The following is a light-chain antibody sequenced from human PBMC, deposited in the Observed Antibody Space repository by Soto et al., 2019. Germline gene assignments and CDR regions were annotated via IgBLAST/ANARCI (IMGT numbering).Light chain of an antibody. J-gene: IGKJ4*01. CDR1: QTVTSDY. Sequence: EIVLTQSPGTLSLSPGERATLSCRASQTVTSDYLAWYQQKPGQAPRRLIYGASDRATGIPARFSASGSGTDFTLTISSLEPQDFAIYYWQQYGDSPLTFGGGTRVDI. CDR3: QQYGDSPLT. V-gene: IGKV3-20*01. CDR2: GAS.